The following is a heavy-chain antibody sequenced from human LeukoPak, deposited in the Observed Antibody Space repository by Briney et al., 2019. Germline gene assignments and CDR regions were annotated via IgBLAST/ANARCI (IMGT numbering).Heavy chain of an antibody. Sequence: SVKVSCKASGGTFSSYAISWVRQAPGQGLEWMGRIIPILGIANYAQKFQGRVTITADKSTSTAYMELSSLRSEDTAVYYCARDLGYYDSSGYWFDPWGQGTLVTVSS. D-gene: IGHD3-22*01. CDR3: ARDLGYYDSSGYWFDP. CDR1: GGTFSSYA. V-gene: IGHV1-69*04. CDR2: IIPILGIA. J-gene: IGHJ5*02.